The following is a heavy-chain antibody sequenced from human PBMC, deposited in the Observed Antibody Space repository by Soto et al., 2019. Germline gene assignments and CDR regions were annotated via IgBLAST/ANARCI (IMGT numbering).Heavy chain of an antibody. Sequence: QITLKESGPALVRPTQTLTLTCSFSGFSLTTRGVAVGWIRQPPGKALEWLALIFWDDDKWYSPSLRSRLTITEHNSKNQVVLTMTNMDPVDTATYYCAHRSRGYAYYFDQWGQGTLVTVSS. CDR1: GFSLTTRGVA. CDR2: IFWDDDK. CDR3: AHRSRGYAYYFDQ. V-gene: IGHV2-5*02. D-gene: IGHD5-12*01. J-gene: IGHJ4*02.